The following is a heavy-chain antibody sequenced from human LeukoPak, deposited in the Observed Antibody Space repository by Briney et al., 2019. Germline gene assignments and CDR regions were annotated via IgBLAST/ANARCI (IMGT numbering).Heavy chain of an antibody. V-gene: IGHV1-2*02. CDR3: AGDSHDILTGYRYYYGMDV. Sequence: EASVTVSCKASGYTFTGYYMHWVRQAPGQGLEWMGWINPNSGGTNYAQKFQGRVTMTRDTSISTAYMELSRLRSDDTAVYYCAGDSHDILTGYRYYYGMDVWGQGTTVTVSS. J-gene: IGHJ6*02. CDR1: GYTFTGYY. D-gene: IGHD3-9*01. CDR2: INPNSGGT.